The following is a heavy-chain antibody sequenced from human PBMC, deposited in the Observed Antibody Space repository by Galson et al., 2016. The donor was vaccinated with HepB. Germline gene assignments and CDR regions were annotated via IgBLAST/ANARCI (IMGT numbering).Heavy chain of an antibody. J-gene: IGHJ2*01. V-gene: IGHV5-10-1*01. CDR2: IDPSDSHI. D-gene: IGHD3-22*01. Sequence: QSGAEVKKPGESLRISCQGSGYSFISYWINWVRQTPGKGLEWMGRIDPSDSHINYSPSFQGHVIIPADKSINTVYLQWSSLKASDTAMYYCARRLYYDTSGLLHFDVWGRGTLVTVSS. CDR1: GYSFISYW. CDR3: ARRLYYDTSGLLHFDV.